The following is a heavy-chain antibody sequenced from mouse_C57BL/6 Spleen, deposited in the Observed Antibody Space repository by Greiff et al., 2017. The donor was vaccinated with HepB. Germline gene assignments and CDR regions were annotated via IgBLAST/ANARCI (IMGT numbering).Heavy chain of an antibody. J-gene: IGHJ2*01. Sequence: LVESGPELVKPGASVKISCKASGYSFTDYNMNWVKQSNGKSLEWIGVINPNYGTTSYNQKFKGKATLTVDQSSSTAYMQLNSLTSEDSAVYYCARGYSNYEGNYFDYWGQGTTLTVSS. CDR2: INPNYGTT. CDR3: ARGYSNYEGNYFDY. V-gene: IGHV1-39*01. D-gene: IGHD2-5*01. CDR1: GYSFTDYN.